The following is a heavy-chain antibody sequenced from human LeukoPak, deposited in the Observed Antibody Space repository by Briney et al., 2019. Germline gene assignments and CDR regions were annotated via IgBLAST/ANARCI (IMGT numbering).Heavy chain of an antibody. CDR1: GYTFTSYD. Sequence: GASVKVSCKASGYTFTSYDINWVRQATGQGLEWMGWINPNSGGTNYAQKFQGRVTMTGDTSISTAYMELSRLRSDDTAVYYCARIPPLLGNSEFDYWGQGTLVTVSS. D-gene: IGHD4-23*01. CDR2: INPNSGGT. V-gene: IGHV1-2*02. J-gene: IGHJ4*02. CDR3: ARIPPLLGNSEFDY.